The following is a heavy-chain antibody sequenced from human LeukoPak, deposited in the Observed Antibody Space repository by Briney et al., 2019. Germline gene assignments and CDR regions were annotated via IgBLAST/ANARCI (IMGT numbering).Heavy chain of an antibody. Sequence: GGSLRLSCAVSGFTFSDYWMGWVRQAPGKGLAWVANINQDGSSRYYMDSVKGRFTISRDNAKNSLYLQMNSLRAEDTAVYYCARFIAAPYYFDYWGRGTLVTVSS. CDR1: GFTFSDYW. D-gene: IGHD6-13*01. CDR3: ARFIAAPYYFDY. J-gene: IGHJ4*02. V-gene: IGHV3-7*01. CDR2: INQDGSSR.